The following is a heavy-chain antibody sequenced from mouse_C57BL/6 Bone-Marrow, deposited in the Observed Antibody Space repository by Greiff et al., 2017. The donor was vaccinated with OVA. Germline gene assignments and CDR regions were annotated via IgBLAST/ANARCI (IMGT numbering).Heavy chain of an antibody. D-gene: IGHD1-1*01. CDR1: GYTFTSYW. Sequence: VQLQQPGAELVMPGASVKLSCKASGYTFTSYWMHWVKQRTGQGLEWIGEIDPSDSYTNYNQKFKGKSTLTVDKSSSTAYMQLSSLTSEDSAVYYCASYYYGSSFDYWGQDTTLTVSS. CDR2: IDPSDSYT. CDR3: ASYYYGSSFDY. J-gene: IGHJ2*01. V-gene: IGHV1-69*01.